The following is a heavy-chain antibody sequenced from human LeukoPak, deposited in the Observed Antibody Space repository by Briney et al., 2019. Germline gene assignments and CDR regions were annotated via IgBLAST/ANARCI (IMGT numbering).Heavy chain of an antibody. CDR1: GYTFTSHG. CDR2: ISAYNGNT. Sequence: ASVKVSCKASGYTFTSHGISWVRQAPGQGLEWMGWISAYNGNTNYAQKLQGRVTMTTDTSTSTAYMELRSLRADDTAVYYCARSLGDYCSGGSCYLDYWGQGTLVTVSS. J-gene: IGHJ4*02. D-gene: IGHD2-15*01. CDR3: ARSLGDYCSGGSCYLDY. V-gene: IGHV1-18*01.